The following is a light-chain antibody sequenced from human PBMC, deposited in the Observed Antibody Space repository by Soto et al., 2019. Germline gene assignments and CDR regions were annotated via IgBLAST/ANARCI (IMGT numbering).Light chain of an antibody. Sequence: QSALTRPASVSGSPAQSVTISCTGPRSDIGDSNFISWYQHSPGKAPRLPIYEVNNRPSGVSKRFSGSKAGNTASLTISGLLDDDEADYFCASFRSGTILVFGSGTKVTV. CDR2: EVN. CDR3: ASFRSGTILV. J-gene: IGLJ1*01. CDR1: RSDIGDSNF. V-gene: IGLV2-14*01.